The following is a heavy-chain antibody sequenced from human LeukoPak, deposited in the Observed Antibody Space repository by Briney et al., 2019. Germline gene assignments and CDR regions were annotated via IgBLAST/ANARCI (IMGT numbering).Heavy chain of an antibody. CDR1: GFTFSTYW. Sequence: GGSLRLSCAASGFTFSTYWMAWVRQAPGKGLEWVANIKQDGSQKNYVDSVRGRFIISRDNDKNSLYLQMNSLRAEDTAAYHCARDVGGNLDYWGQGILVTVSS. CDR2: IKQDGSQK. J-gene: IGHJ4*02. V-gene: IGHV3-7*05. CDR3: ARDVGGNLDY. D-gene: IGHD1-26*01.